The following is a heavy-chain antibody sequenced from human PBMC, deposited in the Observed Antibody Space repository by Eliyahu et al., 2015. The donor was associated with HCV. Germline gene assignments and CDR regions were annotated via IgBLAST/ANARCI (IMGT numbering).Heavy chain of an antibody. CDR2: IYYSGKT. J-gene: IGHJ3*02. D-gene: IGHD4-11*01. CDR1: GGSVSSSTYY. CDR3: TRTTRSNAFDI. Sequence: QLQLQESGPGLVKPSETLSLTCTVSGGSVSSSTYYWGWIRQPPGKGLEWIASIYYSGKTYYYPSLKSRATISVDTSKNQFSLKLSSVTAADTAVYYCTRTTRSNAFDIWGQGTMVTVSS. V-gene: IGHV4-39*01.